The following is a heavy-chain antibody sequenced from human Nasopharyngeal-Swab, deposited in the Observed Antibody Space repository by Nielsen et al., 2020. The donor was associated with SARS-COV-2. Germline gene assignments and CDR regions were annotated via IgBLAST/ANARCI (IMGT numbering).Heavy chain of an antibody. CDR3: ARDQVPHVLLYFGHMDV. Sequence: GGSLRLSCAASGFTFDNYWMNWVRQAPGQGLEWVANIKQDGSVTYYVDSVKGRFTISRDNAENSLYLQMNSLRAEDTAVYYCARDQVPHVLLYFGHMDVWGQGTTVTVSS. CDR1: GFTFDNYW. J-gene: IGHJ6*02. D-gene: IGHD3-9*01. CDR2: IKQDGSVT. V-gene: IGHV3-7*01.